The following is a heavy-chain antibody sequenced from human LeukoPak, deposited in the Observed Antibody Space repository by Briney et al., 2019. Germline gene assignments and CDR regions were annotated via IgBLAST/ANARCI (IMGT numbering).Heavy chain of an antibody. Sequence: RGSLRLSCAASGFTFSSYAMSWVRQAPGKGLEWVSAISGSGGSTYYADSVKGRFTISRDNSKNTLYLQMNSLRAEDTAVYYCAKDSEYYDSWSGYIDYWGQGTLVTVSS. J-gene: IGHJ4*02. V-gene: IGHV3-23*01. CDR2: ISGSGGST. CDR3: AKDSEYYDSWSGYIDY. D-gene: IGHD3-3*01. CDR1: GFTFSSYA.